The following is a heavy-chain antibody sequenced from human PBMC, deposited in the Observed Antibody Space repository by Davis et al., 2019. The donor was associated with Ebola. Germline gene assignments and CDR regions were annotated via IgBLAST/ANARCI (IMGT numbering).Heavy chain of an antibody. D-gene: IGHD6-6*01. CDR3: ARLSGLFSSSSGALYFDL. CDR1: GGSVRTYY. J-gene: IGHJ2*01. V-gene: IGHV4-59*08. CDR2: SYYTGNTNT. Sequence: SETLSLTCSVSGGSVRTYYWSWVRQPPGKGLEWIGYSYYTGNTNTNYNPSLKSRVTISVDTSKNQFSVRLNSVTAADTAMYFCARLSGLFSSSSGALYFDLWGRGTLVSVSS.